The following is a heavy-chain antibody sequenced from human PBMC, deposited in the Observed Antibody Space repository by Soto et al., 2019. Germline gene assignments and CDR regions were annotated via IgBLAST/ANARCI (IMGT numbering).Heavy chain of an antibody. J-gene: IGHJ4*02. Sequence: VKVSCTAYGYTFTIHGISLVRQSVGQGFEWMGWISAHNGNTNYAQKLKGRVTMTTDTSTSTAYMELRSLRSDDTAVYYCARTGYYYDSSGYSHFDYWGQGTLATDSS. V-gene: IGHV1-18*04. D-gene: IGHD3-22*01. CDR3: ARTGYYYDSSGYSHFDY. CDR2: ISAHNGNT. CDR1: GYTFTIHG.